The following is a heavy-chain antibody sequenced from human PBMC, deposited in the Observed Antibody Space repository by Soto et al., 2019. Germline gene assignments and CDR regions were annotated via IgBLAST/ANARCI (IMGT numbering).Heavy chain of an antibody. CDR2: ISSSSSYI. J-gene: IGHJ4*02. D-gene: IGHD3-22*01. Sequence: PGGTLSLTCAASGFTFISYNMNWVRQAPGKGLEWVSSISSSSSYIYYADSVKGLFTISRDNAKNSLYLQMNSLRAEDTAVYYCARVFYDSSGLTYWGQGTLVTVSS. CDR1: GFTFISYN. V-gene: IGHV3-21*01. CDR3: ARVFYDSSGLTY.